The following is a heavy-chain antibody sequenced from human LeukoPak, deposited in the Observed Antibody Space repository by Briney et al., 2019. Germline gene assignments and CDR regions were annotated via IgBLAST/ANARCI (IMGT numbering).Heavy chain of an antibody. J-gene: IGHJ4*02. CDR3: ARSFSSGFIDS. Sequence: PXXXLSLTCTVSGGSISSYYWSWIRQPPGKGLEWIGYIYYSGRTNYNPSLRSRVTISIDTSKTQFSLKLRSVTAADTAVYYCARSFSSGFIDSWGQGTLVTVSS. CDR2: IYYSGRT. D-gene: IGHD6-19*01. V-gene: IGHV4-59*01. CDR1: GGSISSYY.